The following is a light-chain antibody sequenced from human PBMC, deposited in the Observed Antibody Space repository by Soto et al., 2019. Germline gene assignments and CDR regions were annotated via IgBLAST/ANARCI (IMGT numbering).Light chain of an antibody. J-gene: IGLJ3*02. CDR2: DDS. Sequence: SYELTQPPSVSVAPGQTATVTCGGRNIGSKSVHWYQQKPGQAPVLVVHDDSDRPSGIPGRFSGSNSGDTATLTISGVEAGDEADYYWQVWDRSSNHWVFGGGTKLTVL. CDR1: NIGSKS. CDR3: QVWDRSSNHWV. V-gene: IGLV3-21*02.